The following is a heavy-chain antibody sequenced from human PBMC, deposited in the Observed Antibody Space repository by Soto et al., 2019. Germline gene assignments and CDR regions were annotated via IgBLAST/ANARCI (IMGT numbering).Heavy chain of an antibody. V-gene: IGHV3-23*01. D-gene: IGHD6-13*01. CDR3: ATNAGIAAAGTFDY. CDR1: GFTFSSYA. Sequence: GGSLRLSCAASGFTFSSYAMSWVRQAPGKGLEWVSAISGSGGSTYYADSVKGRLTISRDNSKNTLFLQMNSLRAEDTAVYYCATNAGIAAAGTFDYWGQGTLVTVSS. CDR2: ISGSGGST. J-gene: IGHJ4*02.